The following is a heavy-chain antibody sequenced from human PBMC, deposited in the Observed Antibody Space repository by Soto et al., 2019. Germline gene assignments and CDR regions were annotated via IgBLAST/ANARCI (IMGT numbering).Heavy chain of an antibody. CDR1: GGTFSSHA. CDR3: ATSPRGPPYDY. CDR2: IIPIFGTA. J-gene: IGHJ4*02. Sequence: AVNVSCKASGGTFSSHAISWVRQAPGQGLEWMGGIIPIFGTANYAQKFQGRVTITADESTSTAYMELSSLRSEDTAVYYCATSPRGPPYDYWGQGTLVTVSS. V-gene: IGHV1-69*01.